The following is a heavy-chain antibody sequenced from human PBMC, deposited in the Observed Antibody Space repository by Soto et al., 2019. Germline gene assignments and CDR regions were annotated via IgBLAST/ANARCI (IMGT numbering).Heavy chain of an antibody. CDR3: VHSRCGGDCLQSYSSHYYYGMDI. Sequence: QITLKESGPTLVKPTQTLTLACTFSGFSLTTGGMGVGWIRQPPGKAPEWLALIYWDGDRRYRPSLMSRLTIAKDTSKNQVVLTMTDIDPVYTATYYCVHSRCGGDCLQSYSSHYYYGMDIWGQGTTVTVSS. J-gene: IGHJ6*02. CDR2: IYWDGDR. V-gene: IGHV2-5*02. D-gene: IGHD2-21*02. CDR1: GFSLTTGGMG.